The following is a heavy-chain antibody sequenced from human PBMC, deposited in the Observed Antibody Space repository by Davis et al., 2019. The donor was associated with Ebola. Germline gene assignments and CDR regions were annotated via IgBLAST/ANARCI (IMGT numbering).Heavy chain of an antibody. V-gene: IGHV1-2*06. J-gene: IGHJ4*02. Sequence: ASVKVSCYASGDTFTDYNIHWMRQAPGQGLEWLARVLLKSGATNYAQKFQGRVTMTRDTSISTVYMELSSLRYDDTADYYCVRGHNYAHEYWGQGTLVTVSS. CDR3: VRGHNYAHEY. CDR1: GDTFTDYN. D-gene: IGHD4-11*01. CDR2: VLLKSGAT.